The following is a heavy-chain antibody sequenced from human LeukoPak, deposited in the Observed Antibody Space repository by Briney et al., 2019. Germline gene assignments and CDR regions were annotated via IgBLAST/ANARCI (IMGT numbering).Heavy chain of an antibody. CDR2: ILGGGDRT. CDR1: GFTFSSYA. D-gene: IGHD3-16*01. V-gene: IGHV3-23*01. J-gene: IGHJ4*02. Sequence: GGSLRLSCAASGFTFSSYAMSWVRQAPGKGLEWVSSILGGGDRTSHADSVKGRFTISRDNSKNMLYLQLNSLRAEDTAVYYCASILGGKSKAPYGISPPPGYWGQGTLVTVSS. CDR3: ASILGGKSKAPYGISPPPGY.